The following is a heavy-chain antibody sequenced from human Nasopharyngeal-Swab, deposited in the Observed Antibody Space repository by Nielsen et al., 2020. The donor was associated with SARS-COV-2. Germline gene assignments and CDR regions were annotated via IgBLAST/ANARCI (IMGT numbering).Heavy chain of an antibody. Sequence: ASAKVSCKASGYTFTSYGISWVRQAPGQGLEWMGWISAYNGNTNYSQKLQGRVIMTTDTSTSTAYMGLRSLRSDDTAVYYCARGYCSSTSCYYFDYWGQGTLVTVSS. J-gene: IGHJ4*02. D-gene: IGHD2-2*01. CDR3: ARGYCSSTSCYYFDY. V-gene: IGHV1-18*04. CDR1: GYTFTSYG. CDR2: ISAYNGNT.